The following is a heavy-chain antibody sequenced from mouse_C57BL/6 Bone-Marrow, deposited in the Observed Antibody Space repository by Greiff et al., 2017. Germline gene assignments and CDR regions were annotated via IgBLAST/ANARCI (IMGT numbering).Heavy chain of an antibody. V-gene: IGHV1-12*01. D-gene: IGHD2-2*01. J-gene: IGHJ4*01. CDR3: ARGWLRRGFYYAMDY. CDR2: IYPGNGDT. CDR1: GYTFTSYN. Sequence: QVQLQQSGAELVRPGASVKMSCKASGYTFTSYNMHWVKQTPRQGLEWIGAIYPGNGDTSYNQKFKGKATLTVDKSSSTAYMQLSSLTSEDSAVYFVARGWLRRGFYYAMDYWGQGTSVTVSS.